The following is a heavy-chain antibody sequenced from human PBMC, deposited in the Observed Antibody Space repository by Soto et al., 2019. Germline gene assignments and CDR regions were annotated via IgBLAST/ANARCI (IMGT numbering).Heavy chain of an antibody. Sequence: EVQLLESGGGLVQPGGSLRLSCAASGFTFSSYAMSWVRQAPGKGLEWVSAISGSGGSTYYADSVKGRFTISRDNSKNTLYLQMNSLRAEDTAVYYCAKDGTMLLTIYYYYYMDVWGKGTTVTVSS. CDR2: ISGSGGST. J-gene: IGHJ6*03. CDR1: GFTFSSYA. V-gene: IGHV3-23*01. D-gene: IGHD2-21*01. CDR3: AKDGTMLLTIYYYYYMDV.